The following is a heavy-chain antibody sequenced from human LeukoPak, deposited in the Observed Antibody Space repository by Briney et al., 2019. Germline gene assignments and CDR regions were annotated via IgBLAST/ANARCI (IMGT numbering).Heavy chain of an antibody. D-gene: IGHD2-2*01. CDR2: ISGSGGST. Sequence: GGSLRLSCAASGFTFSNYAMSWVRQAPGKGLEWVSGISGSGGSTYYADSVKGRFTISRDNSKNTLYLQMNSLRAEDTAVYYCAKETGGPEYCSSTSCYPRYYYYGMDVWGQGTTVTVSS. J-gene: IGHJ6*02. V-gene: IGHV3-23*01. CDR3: AKETGGPEYCSSTSCYPRYYYYGMDV. CDR1: GFTFSNYA.